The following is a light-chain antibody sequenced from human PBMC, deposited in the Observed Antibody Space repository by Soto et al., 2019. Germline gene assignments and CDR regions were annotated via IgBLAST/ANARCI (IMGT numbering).Light chain of an antibody. CDR1: QSVGSN. CDR3: QQANSFPLT. J-gene: IGKJ4*01. Sequence: EIVMTQSPATLSVSPGERVTLSCRARQSVGSNLAWYQQKPGQAPRLLIYGASTRATGIPARFSGSGSETEFTLTISSLQPEDFATYYCQQANSFPLTFGGGTKVDIK. V-gene: IGKV3-15*01. CDR2: GAS.